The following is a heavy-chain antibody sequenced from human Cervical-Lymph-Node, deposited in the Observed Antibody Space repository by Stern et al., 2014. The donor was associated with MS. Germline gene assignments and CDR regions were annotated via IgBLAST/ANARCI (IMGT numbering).Heavy chain of an antibody. V-gene: IGHV1-46*01. CDR2: INPSGGST. J-gene: IGHJ4*02. D-gene: IGHD3-22*01. Sequence: MQLVESGAEVKKPGASVKVSCKASGYTFTSYYMHWVRQAPGQGLEWMGIINPSGGSTSYAQKFQGRVTMTRDTSTSTVYMELSSLRSEDTAVYYCATITMIVTGKGAFDYWGQGTLVTVSS. CDR3: ATITMIVTGKGAFDY. CDR1: GYTFTSYY.